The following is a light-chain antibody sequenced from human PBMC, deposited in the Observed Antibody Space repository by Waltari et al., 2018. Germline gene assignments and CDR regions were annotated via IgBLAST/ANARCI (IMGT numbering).Light chain of an antibody. CDR1: QSVSRY. V-gene: IGKV3-20*01. J-gene: IGKJ1*01. CDR2: GAP. Sequence: EIVLTQSPGTLSLSPGERATLSCRASQSVSRYLAWYQQKPGQAPRLLIYGAPTRATGIPDRFGGSGSGTDFSLTISRLDPEDFAVYFCQQHVSLPATFGQGTKVEIK. CDR3: QQHVSLPAT.